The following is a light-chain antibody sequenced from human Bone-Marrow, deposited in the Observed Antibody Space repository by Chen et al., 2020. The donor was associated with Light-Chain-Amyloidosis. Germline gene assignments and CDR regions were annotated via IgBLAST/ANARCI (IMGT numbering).Light chain of an antibody. J-gene: IGLJ3*02. Sequence: SALTQPASESGSPGQSITISCTGTSSDVGSYNLVSWYQQHPGKAPKLMIYEVSKRPSGVSNRFSGSKSGNTASLTISGLQAEDEADYYCCSYAGSSTPVVFGGGTKLTVL. CDR3: CSYAGSSTPVV. CDR1: SSDVGSYNL. CDR2: EVS. V-gene: IGLV2-23*02.